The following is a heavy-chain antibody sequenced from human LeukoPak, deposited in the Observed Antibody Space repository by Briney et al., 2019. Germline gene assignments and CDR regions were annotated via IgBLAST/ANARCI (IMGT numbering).Heavy chain of an antibody. CDR3: TTDGYPSWFDP. J-gene: IGHJ5*02. CDR1: GFTFSNAW. V-gene: IGHV3-15*01. D-gene: IGHD5-12*01. CDR2: IKSIIDGGAT. Sequence: GGSLRLSCAASGFTFSNAWMSWVRQAPGKGLEWVGHIKSIIDGGATDFAAPVKGRFTISRDDSKNTLYLQMNSLKTEDTAVYYCTTDGYPSWFDPWGQGTLVTVSS.